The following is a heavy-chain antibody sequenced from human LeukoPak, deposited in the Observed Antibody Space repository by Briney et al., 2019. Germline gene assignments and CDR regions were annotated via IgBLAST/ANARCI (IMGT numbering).Heavy chain of an antibody. V-gene: IGHV3-23*01. J-gene: IGHJ5*01. CDR2: GHSDGTA. CDR3: AKGSRIAARPTIWFDS. D-gene: IGHD6-6*01. CDR1: GFTFSSYA. Sequence: GGSLRLSCAASGFTFSSYAMNWVRLAPGKGLEWVSSGHSDGTAYYADSVKGRFTISRDNSKNTLSLQMNSLRAEDTAVYYCAKGSRIAARPTIWFDSWGQGTLVTVSS.